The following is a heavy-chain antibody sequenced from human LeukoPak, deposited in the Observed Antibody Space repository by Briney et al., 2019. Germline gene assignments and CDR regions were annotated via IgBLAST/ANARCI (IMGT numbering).Heavy chain of an antibody. CDR3: ARTVLRYFDWLLNWFDP. V-gene: IGHV4-30-2*01. CDR1: GGSISSGGYS. D-gene: IGHD3-9*01. CDR2: IYHSGST. J-gene: IGHJ5*02. Sequence: SETLSLTCAVSGGSISSGGYSWSWIRQPPGKGLEWIGYIYHSGSTYYNPSLKSRVTISVDTSKNQFSLKLSSVTAADTAVYYCARTVLRYFDWLLNWFDPWGQGTLVTVSS.